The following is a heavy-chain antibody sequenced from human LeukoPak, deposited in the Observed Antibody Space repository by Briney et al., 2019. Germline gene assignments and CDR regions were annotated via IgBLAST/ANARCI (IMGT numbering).Heavy chain of an antibody. CDR1: GGSINNGGYY. CDR3: ARNRDGYNSFDY. J-gene: IGHJ4*02. D-gene: IGHD5-24*01. CDR2: IYYSGSS. V-gene: IGHV4-31*03. Sequence: SETLSLTCTVSGGSINNGGYYWSWIRQHPGKGLEWIGYIYYSGSSYYNPSLRNRVTISVDTSKNHFSLKLSSVTAADTAVYYCARNRDGYNSFDYWGQRTLVTVSS.